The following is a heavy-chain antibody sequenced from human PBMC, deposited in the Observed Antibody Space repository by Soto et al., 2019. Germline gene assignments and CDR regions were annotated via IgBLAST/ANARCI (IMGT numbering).Heavy chain of an antibody. CDR1: GFTFSSYA. Sequence: EVQLLESGGGLVQPGGSLRLSCAASGFTFSSYAMSWVRQAPGKGLEWVSAISGSGGSTYYADSVKGRFTISRDNSTNTLYLQLNSLIAEDTAVYYCAPKGRVGATYYFDYWGQGTLVTVSS. D-gene: IGHD1-26*01. CDR2: ISGSGGST. J-gene: IGHJ4*02. V-gene: IGHV3-23*01. CDR3: APKGRVGATYYFDY.